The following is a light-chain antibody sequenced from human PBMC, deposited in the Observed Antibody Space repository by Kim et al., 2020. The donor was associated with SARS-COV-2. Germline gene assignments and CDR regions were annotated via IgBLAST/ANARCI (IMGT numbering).Light chain of an antibody. V-gene: IGLV3-21*04. J-gene: IGLJ3*02. CDR3: QVWAGSSDNVV. CDR1: VLGSKS. CDR2: NDS. Sequence: SYELTQPSSVSVAPGKTARITCGGDVLGSKSVHWYQQKPGQAPVLVIYNDSDRPSGIPERFSGSSSGNTATLTISRVEAEDEADYYCQVWAGSSDNVVFGGGTQLTVL.